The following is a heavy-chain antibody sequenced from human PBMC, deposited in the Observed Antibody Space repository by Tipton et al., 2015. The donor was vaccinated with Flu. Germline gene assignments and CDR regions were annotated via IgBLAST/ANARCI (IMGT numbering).Heavy chain of an antibody. CDR1: GFSLSSSEVG. CDR3: AHIKNKRNWFDP. CDR2: IYWDDDK. V-gene: IGHV2-5*02. J-gene: IGHJ5*02. Sequence: LVKPTQTLTLTCAFSGFSLSSSEVGVGWIRQSPGKALEWLALIYWDDDKHYRPPLKGRLTIAKDTSRNQVVLTMTNLDPVDTATYYCAHIKNKRNWFDPWGQGTLVTVSS.